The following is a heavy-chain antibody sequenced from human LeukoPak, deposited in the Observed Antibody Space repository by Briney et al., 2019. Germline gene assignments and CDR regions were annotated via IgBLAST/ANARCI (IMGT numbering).Heavy chain of an antibody. D-gene: IGHD3-10*01. Sequence: SETLSLTCAVYGGSFSGYYWSWIRQPPGKGLEWIGEINHSGSTNYNPSLKSRVTISVDTSKNQFSLKLSSVTAADTAVSYCARLRQRGYYGSGSPYWGQGTLVTVSS. V-gene: IGHV4-34*01. CDR2: INHSGST. CDR1: GGSFSGYY. J-gene: IGHJ4*02. CDR3: ARLRQRGYYGSGSPY.